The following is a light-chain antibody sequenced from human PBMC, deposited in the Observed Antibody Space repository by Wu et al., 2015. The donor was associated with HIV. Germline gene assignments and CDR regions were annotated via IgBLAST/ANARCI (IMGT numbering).Light chain of an antibody. CDR2: AAS. J-gene: IGKJ4*01. Sequence: GDRVTITCRASHDISDSLAWYQQKPGKAPKLLLYAASRLESGVPPRFSGGGSGTHYTLTISGLQPADFATYYCQQVKSFPLTFGGGTKVEIK. CDR1: HDISDS. V-gene: IGKV1-NL1*01. CDR3: QQVKSFPLT.